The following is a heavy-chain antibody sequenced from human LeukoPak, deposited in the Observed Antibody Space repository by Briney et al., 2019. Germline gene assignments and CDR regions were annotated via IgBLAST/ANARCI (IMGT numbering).Heavy chain of an antibody. V-gene: IGHV3-74*01. Sequence: GGYLRFSCAASGFTFTSYWMHWVRHAPGKGLVWVSRIKSDESTRDYADFVKGRFTISRDNARNTVYLQINSLIAEDTAVYYCARGLRDRYGMDVWGQGTTVTVSS. CDR2: IKSDESTR. CDR1: GFTFTSYW. J-gene: IGHJ6*02. CDR3: ARGLRDRYGMDV. D-gene: IGHD5-12*01.